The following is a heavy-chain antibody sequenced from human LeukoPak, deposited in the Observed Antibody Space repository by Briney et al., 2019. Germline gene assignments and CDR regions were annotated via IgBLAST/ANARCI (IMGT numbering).Heavy chain of an antibody. CDR3: ARAQPVLLWFGELLGGLDY. J-gene: IGHJ4*02. CDR2: IYTGGST. CDR1: GFTVSSNY. Sequence: GGSLRLSCAASGFTVSSNYMSWVRQAPGKGLEWVSAIYTGGSTYYAGSVKGRFTISRDNSKNTLYLQMNSLRAEDTAVYYCARAQPVLLWFGELLGGLDYWGQGTLVTVSS. V-gene: IGHV3-66*01. D-gene: IGHD3-10*01.